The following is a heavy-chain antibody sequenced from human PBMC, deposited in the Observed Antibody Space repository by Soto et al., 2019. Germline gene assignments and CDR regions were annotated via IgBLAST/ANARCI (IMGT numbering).Heavy chain of an antibody. CDR2: IYPGDSDT. CDR3: ARHYCSSTSCYPVYYYYYGMDV. J-gene: IGHJ6*02. V-gene: IGHV5-51*01. Sequence: GESLKISGKGSGYSITNYWIGWVLQMPWKGLEWMGIIYPGDSDTRYSPSFQGQVTISADKSISTAYLQWSSLKASDTAMYYCARHYCSSTSCYPVYYYYYGMDVWGQGTTVTVSS. D-gene: IGHD2-2*01. CDR1: GYSITNYW.